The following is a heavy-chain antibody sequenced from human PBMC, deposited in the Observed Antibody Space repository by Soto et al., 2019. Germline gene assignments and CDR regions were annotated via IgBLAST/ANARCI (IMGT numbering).Heavy chain of an antibody. J-gene: IGHJ4*02. CDR1: GLAFSNYA. CDR2: FRSGGDDDTT. D-gene: IGHD3-10*01. V-gene: IGHV3-23*01. CDR3: AKKVNSGPGSQFFDY. Sequence: QPGGSLRLSCAASGLAFSNYAFHWVRQAPGKGLEWVSGFRSGGDDDTTYYADSVRGRFTISRDNSKNTLFLQMNSLRAEDTAIYYCAKKVNSGPGSQFFDYWGQGTLVTVSS.